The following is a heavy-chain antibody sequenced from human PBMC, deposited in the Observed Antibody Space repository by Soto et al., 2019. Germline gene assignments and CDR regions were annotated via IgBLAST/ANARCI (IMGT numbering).Heavy chain of an antibody. J-gene: IGHJ4*02. D-gene: IGHD1-26*01. V-gene: IGHV3-74*03. CDR1: GFTFSSYW. CDR2: INNDGSAT. CDR3: ARGTWGAFDY. Sequence: GGSLRLSCAASGFTFSSYWMHWVRQDPGKGLVWVSRINNDGSATTYADSVKGRFTISRDNAKNTVYLQMHSLRAEDTAVYFCARGTWGAFDYWGQGGLVTVSS.